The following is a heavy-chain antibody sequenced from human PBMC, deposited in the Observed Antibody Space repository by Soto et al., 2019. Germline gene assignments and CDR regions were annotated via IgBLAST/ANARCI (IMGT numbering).Heavy chain of an antibody. J-gene: IGHJ6*02. D-gene: IGHD3-3*01. CDR1: GGSFSGYY. V-gene: IGHV4-34*01. Sequence: SETLSLTCAVYGGSFSGYYWSWIRQPPGKGLEWIGEINHSGSTNYNPSLKSRVTISVDTSKNQFSLKLSSVTTADTAVYYCARGGRDFRSGYRYYYYGREVWGQGTTVTVSS. CDR2: INHSGST. CDR3: ARGGRDFRSGYRYYYYGREV.